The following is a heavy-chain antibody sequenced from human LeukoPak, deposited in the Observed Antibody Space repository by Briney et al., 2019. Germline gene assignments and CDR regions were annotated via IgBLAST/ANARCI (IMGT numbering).Heavy chain of an antibody. CDR3: ASTYYYDSSGYYYVPDY. CDR1: GFTFSSYA. CDR2: ISGSGGST. D-gene: IGHD3-22*01. V-gene: IGHV3-23*01. J-gene: IGHJ4*02. Sequence: GVSLRLSCAASGFTFSSYAMSWVRQAPGKGLEWVSAISGSGGSTYYADSVKGRFTISRDNSKNTLYLQMNSLRAEDTAVYYCASTYYYDSSGYYYVPDYWGQGTLVTVSS.